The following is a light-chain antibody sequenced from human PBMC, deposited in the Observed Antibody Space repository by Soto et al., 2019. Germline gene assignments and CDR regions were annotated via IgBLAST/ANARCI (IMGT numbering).Light chain of an antibody. CDR2: DVS. CDR1: SSVVVGYNY. V-gene: IGLV2-14*01. J-gene: IGLJ1*01. Sequence: QSVLNQPASVSGSPGQSITISCTGTSSVVVGYNYVSWYQQHPCKAPKLLIYDVSIRLSGFFNRFSGSESGNTASLTFSGLQAEDEADYYCCSYTSSSTFGFGSGTKVTVL. CDR3: CSYTSSSTFG.